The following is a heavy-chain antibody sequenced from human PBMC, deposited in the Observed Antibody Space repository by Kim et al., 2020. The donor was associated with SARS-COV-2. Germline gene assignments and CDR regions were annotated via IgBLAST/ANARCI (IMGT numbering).Heavy chain of an antibody. CDR1: GFSVSNNY. Sequence: GGSLRLSCAAYGFSVSNNYMSWVRQDPGKGLEWVSIISNGGSTYYAESMKCRFSISRDNSTNTLYLLMNSLRAEDTAVYCCAGYSSGFVISMDVWGQGATATVSS. CDR2: ISNGGST. D-gene: IGHD1-26*01. V-gene: IGHV3-53*01. J-gene: IGHJ6*02. CDR3: AGYSSGFVISMDV.